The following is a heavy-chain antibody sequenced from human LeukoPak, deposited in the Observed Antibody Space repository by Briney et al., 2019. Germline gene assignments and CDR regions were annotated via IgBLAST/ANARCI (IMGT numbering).Heavy chain of an antibody. CDR1: GFTFTNYA. J-gene: IGHJ4*02. CDR3: AKEQTSSGFFDY. V-gene: IGHV3-23*01. Sequence: GGSLRLSCAASGFTFTNYAMSWVRQAPGKGLEWVSAISGSGTRTYYAASVKGRFTISRDNSKKTLYLQMNSLRAEDRAVYYCAKEQTSSGFFDYWGQGTLVTVSS. D-gene: IGHD2-2*01. CDR2: ISGSGTRT.